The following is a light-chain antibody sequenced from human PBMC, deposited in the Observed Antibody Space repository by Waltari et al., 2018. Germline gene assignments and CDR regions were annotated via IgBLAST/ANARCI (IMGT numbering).Light chain of an antibody. V-gene: IGLV4-69*01. CDR2: VNSDGSH. J-gene: IGLJ3*02. CDR3: QTGGFGIWV. Sequence: QLLLTQSPSASASLGASVKLTCTLSIGHSSYAFAWHQQQPDKGPRYLMKVNSDGSHIKGDGIPDRFSGSSSGAERYLTISSLQSEDEADYYCQTGGFGIWVFGGGTKLTVL. CDR1: IGHSSYA.